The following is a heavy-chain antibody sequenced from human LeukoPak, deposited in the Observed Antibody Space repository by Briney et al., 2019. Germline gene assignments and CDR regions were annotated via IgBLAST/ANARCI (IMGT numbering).Heavy chain of an antibody. CDR2: IWDDGSKK. Sequence: GGSLRLSCAACGFTFSSYGMKWVRQAPGKGVEWGAVIWDDGSKKYYGDYVKGRFTISRDKSKNTMYLQMTSLRAEDTAVYYCAKYCSSTSCYGGLDYWGQGTLVTVSP. J-gene: IGHJ4*02. D-gene: IGHD2-2*01. CDR1: GFTFSSYG. CDR3: AKYCSSTSCYGGLDY. V-gene: IGHV3-33*03.